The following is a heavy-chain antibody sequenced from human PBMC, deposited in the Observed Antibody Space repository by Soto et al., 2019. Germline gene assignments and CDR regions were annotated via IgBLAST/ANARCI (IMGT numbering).Heavy chain of an antibody. Sequence: QVQLVQSGAEVKKPGASVKVSCKASGYTFTSYGISWVRQAPGQGLEGRGWISAYNGNTNYAQKLQGRVTMTTDTSTSTAYMELRSLRSDDTAVYYCARVVWGTVARGRWFDPWGQGTLVTVSS. D-gene: IGHD3-16*01. CDR3: ARVVWGTVARGRWFDP. CDR1: GYTFTSYG. CDR2: ISAYNGNT. V-gene: IGHV1-18*01. J-gene: IGHJ5*02.